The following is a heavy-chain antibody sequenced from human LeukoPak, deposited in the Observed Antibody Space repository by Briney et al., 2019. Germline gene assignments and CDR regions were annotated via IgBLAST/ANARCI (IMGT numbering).Heavy chain of an antibody. J-gene: IGHJ5*02. V-gene: IGHV4-34*01. Sequence: SETLSLTCAVYGGSFSGYYWSWIRQPPGRGLEWIGEINHSGSTNYNPSLKSRVTISVDTSKNQFSLKLSSVTAADTAVYYCARAPYSGYDHGRFDPWGQGTLVTVSS. CDR3: ARAPYSGYDHGRFDP. CDR2: INHSGST. CDR1: GGSFSGYY. D-gene: IGHD5-12*01.